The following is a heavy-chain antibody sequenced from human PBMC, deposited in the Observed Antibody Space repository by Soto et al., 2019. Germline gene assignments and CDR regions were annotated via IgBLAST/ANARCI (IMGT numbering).Heavy chain of an antibody. J-gene: IGHJ6*02. V-gene: IGHV1-2*04. CDR3: ARTVTPNYYYYGMDV. CDR2: INPNSSGT. CDR1: GYTFTGYY. Sequence: ASVKVSCKASGYTFTGYYMHWVRQAPGQGLEWMGWINPNSSGTNYAQKFQGWVTMTRDTSISTAYMELSRLRSDDTAVYYCARTVTPNYYYYGMDVWGQGTTVTVSS. D-gene: IGHD4-17*01.